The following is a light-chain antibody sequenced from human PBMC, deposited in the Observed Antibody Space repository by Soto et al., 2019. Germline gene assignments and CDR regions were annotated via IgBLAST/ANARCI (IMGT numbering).Light chain of an antibody. J-gene: IGLJ1*01. Sequence: QSVLTQPPSASGTPGQRVTISCSGSSSNIGSNTVNWYQQLPGTAPKLLIYSNNQRPSGVPDRFSGSKSGTSASLAISGLQSEDEADSYCAAWDDSLNGPLYVFGTGTKLTVL. V-gene: IGLV1-44*01. CDR3: AAWDDSLNGPLYV. CDR1: SSNIGSNT. CDR2: SNN.